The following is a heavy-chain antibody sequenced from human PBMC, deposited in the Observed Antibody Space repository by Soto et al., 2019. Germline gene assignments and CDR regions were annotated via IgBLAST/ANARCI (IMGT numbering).Heavy chain of an antibody. D-gene: IGHD2-2*01. CDR2: ISYDGSNK. CDR1: GFTFSSYG. J-gene: IGHJ4*02. CDR3: AKEIFLGYCSSTSGYVRLVDY. Sequence: QVQLVESGGGVVQPGRSLRLSCAASGFTFSSYGMHWVRQAPGKGLEWVSVISYDGSNKYYADSVKGRFTISRDNSKNTLYLQMNSLRAEDTAVYYCAKEIFLGYCSSTSGYVRLVDYWGQGTLVTVSS. V-gene: IGHV3-30*18.